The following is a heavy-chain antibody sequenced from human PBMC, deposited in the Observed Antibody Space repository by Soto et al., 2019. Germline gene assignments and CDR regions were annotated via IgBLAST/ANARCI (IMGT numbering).Heavy chain of an antibody. V-gene: IGHV2-5*02. CDR3: AHTVPHYGDYGYFDY. J-gene: IGHJ4*02. CDR1: GFSLSTSGVG. CDR2: IYWDDDK. Sequence: QITLKESGPTLVKPTQTLTLTCTFSGFSLSTSGVGVGWIRQPPGKALEWLAVIYWDDDKRYSPSLKSRLTTTKDPDKHQVVLTMTNMDPVDTATYYCAHTVPHYGDYGYFDYWGQGALVTVSS. D-gene: IGHD4-17*01.